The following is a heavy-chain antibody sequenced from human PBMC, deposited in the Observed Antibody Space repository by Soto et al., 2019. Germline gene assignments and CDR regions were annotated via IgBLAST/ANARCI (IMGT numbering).Heavy chain of an antibody. D-gene: IGHD6-19*01. CDR2: ISGSGGST. Sequence: GGSLRLSCTASGFTFSSYAMSWVRQAPGKGLEWVSAISGSGGSTYYADSVKGRFTISSDNSKNTLYLQMNSLRAEDTAVYYCAKVVSGIIAVANFDYWGQGTLVTVSS. J-gene: IGHJ4*02. V-gene: IGHV3-23*01. CDR1: GFTFSSYA. CDR3: AKVVSGIIAVANFDY.